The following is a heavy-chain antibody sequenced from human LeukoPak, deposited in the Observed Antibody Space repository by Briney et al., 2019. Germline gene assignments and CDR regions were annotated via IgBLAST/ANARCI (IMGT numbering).Heavy chain of an antibody. V-gene: IGHV3-23*01. CDR1: EFTFSNCA. CDR2: ISGGGST. Sequence: GGSLRLSCAASEFTFSNCAMSWVRQAPGKGLEWVSAISGGGSTYYADSVKGRFTISRDNSKNTLYLQMNSLRAEDTAVYYCAKESSGWYNWFDPWGQGTLVTVSS. CDR3: AKESSGWYNWFDP. J-gene: IGHJ5*02. D-gene: IGHD6-19*01.